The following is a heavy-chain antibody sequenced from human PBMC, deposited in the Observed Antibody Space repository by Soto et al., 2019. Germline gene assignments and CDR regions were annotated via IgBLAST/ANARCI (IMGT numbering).Heavy chain of an antibody. Sequence: QVQLVESGGGVVQPGRSLRLSCAASGFTFSSYGMHWVRQAPGKGLEWVAVISYDGSNKYYADSVKGRFTISRDNSKNTPYRQMNSRRAEDTAVYYCAKGVVVAATYCQHWGQGTLVTVSS. D-gene: IGHD2-15*01. CDR1: GFTFSSYG. V-gene: IGHV3-30*18. CDR2: ISYDGSNK. CDR3: AKGVVVAATYCQH. J-gene: IGHJ1*01.